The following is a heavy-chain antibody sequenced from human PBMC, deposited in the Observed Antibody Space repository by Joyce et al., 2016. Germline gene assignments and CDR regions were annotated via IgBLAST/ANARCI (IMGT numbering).Heavy chain of an antibody. D-gene: IGHD4-23*01. CDR1: GFTFSSYW. V-gene: IGHV3-74*03. CDR2: INSDGSST. CDR3: ARLRRWSGPSDC. Sequence: EVQLVESGGGLVQPGGSLRLSCAASGFTFSSYWMYWVRKAPGKGLGWVSRINSDGSSTTYADSMKGRFTISRDNTKNTLYLQMNSLRAEDTAVYYCARLRRWSGPSDCWGQGTLVTVSS. J-gene: IGHJ4*02.